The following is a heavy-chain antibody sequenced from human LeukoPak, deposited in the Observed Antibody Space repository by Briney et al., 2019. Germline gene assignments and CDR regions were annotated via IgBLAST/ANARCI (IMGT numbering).Heavy chain of an antibody. Sequence: SETLSLTCTVSGGSISSGSSYWGWIRQPPGKGLEYIGRIHYSGSTYYDPSLRSRVTLSVDTSKNQFSPRLSSVTAADTAVYYCARLFPAAGTPYYYIMDVWGQGTTVTVSS. CDR2: IHYSGST. J-gene: IGHJ6*02. V-gene: IGHV4-39*07. CDR3: ARLFPAAGTPYYYIMDV. D-gene: IGHD6-13*01. CDR1: GGSISSGSSY.